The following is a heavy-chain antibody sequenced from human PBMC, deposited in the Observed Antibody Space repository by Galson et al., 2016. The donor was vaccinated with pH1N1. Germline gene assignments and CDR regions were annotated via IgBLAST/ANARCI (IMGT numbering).Heavy chain of an antibody. D-gene: IGHD2-2*01. CDR3: ARSTGYCSSANCYLGAEYFQL. V-gene: IGHV4-61*02. CDR1: GGSINSGSYY. CDR2: LYTSGST. J-gene: IGHJ1*01. Sequence: TLSLTCTVSGGSINSGSYYWNWIRQPAGKGLEWIGRLYTSGSTNYNPSLKSRVTISEDTSKNQIFLKLSSVTAADTAVYYCARSTGYCSSANCYLGAEYFQLWGQGTLVTVSS.